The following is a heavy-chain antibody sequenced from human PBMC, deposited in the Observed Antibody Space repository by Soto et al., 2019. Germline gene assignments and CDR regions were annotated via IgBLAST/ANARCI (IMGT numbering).Heavy chain of an antibody. V-gene: IGHV3-73*01. D-gene: IGHD3-22*01. J-gene: IGHJ3*02. CDR3: TSGSVDDSRDALDI. CDR1: GFTFNGSA. Sequence: EVQLVESGGGLVQPGGSLKLSCAASGFTFNGSAMHWVRQASGKGLEWVGRIRSKANSYATAYAASVKGRFTISRDDSKNTAYLQMNSLETEDTAVYYCTSGSVDDSRDALDIWGQGTMVTVSS. CDR2: IRSKANSYAT.